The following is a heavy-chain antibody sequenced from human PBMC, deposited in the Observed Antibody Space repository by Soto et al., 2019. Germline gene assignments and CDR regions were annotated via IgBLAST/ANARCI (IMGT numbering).Heavy chain of an antibody. V-gene: IGHV4-39*02. Sequence: PSETLSVTCTVSGGSISGSSYYWVWIRQPPGKGLEWIGSIYYSGNTYYNPSLKSRVTISVDTSKNQFSLKLSSVTAADTAVYYCARESGYCSGGSCYSVYNWFDPWGQGTLVTVSS. CDR1: GGSISGSSYY. J-gene: IGHJ5*02. CDR3: ARESGYCSGGSCYSVYNWFDP. D-gene: IGHD2-15*01. CDR2: IYYSGNT.